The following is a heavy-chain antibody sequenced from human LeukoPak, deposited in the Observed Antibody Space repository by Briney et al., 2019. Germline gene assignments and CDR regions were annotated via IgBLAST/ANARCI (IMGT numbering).Heavy chain of an antibody. CDR3: SLVPLAITRGANGDY. CDR1: GGSFSDYY. CDR2: INHSGST. D-gene: IGHD5-24*01. V-gene: IGHV4-34*01. Sequence: PSETLSLTCAVFGGSFSDYYWSWIRQTPEKGLEWLGEINHSGSTNYNPSLKGRVTISVDTSKNQFSLNLSSVTAADTAVYYCSLVPLAITRGANGDYWGQGTLVTVSS. J-gene: IGHJ4*02.